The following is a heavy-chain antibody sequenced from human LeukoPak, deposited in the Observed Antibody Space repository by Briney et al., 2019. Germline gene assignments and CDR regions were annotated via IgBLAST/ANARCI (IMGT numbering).Heavy chain of an antibody. CDR2: ISAYNGNT. Sequence: ASVKVSCKASGYTFTSYGISWERQAPGQGLEWMGWISAYNGNTNYAQKLQGRVTMTTDTSTSTAYMELRSLRSDDTAVYYCARVIDHFWSGYCDYWGQGTLVTVSS. CDR3: ARVIDHFWSGYCDY. J-gene: IGHJ4*02. V-gene: IGHV1-18*01. D-gene: IGHD3-3*02. CDR1: GYTFTSYG.